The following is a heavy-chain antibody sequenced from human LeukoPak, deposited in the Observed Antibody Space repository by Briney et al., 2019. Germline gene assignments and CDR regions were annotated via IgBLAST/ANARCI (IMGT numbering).Heavy chain of an antibody. V-gene: IGHV3-21*01. CDR2: ISSSSSYI. D-gene: IGHD6-13*01. CDR1: GFTFSSYS. Sequence: PGGSLTLSCAASGFTFSSYSMNWVRQAPGEGLEWVSSISSSSSYIYYADSVKGRFTISRDNAKNSLYLQMNSLRAEDTAVYYCARDGAAAGTDYWGQGTLVTVSS. CDR3: ARDGAAAGTDY. J-gene: IGHJ4*02.